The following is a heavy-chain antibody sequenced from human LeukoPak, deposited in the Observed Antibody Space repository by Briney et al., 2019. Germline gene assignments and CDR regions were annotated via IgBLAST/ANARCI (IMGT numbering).Heavy chain of an antibody. D-gene: IGHD4-17*01. CDR2: ISAYNGNT. V-gene: IGHV1-18*01. Sequence: ASAKVSCKASGYTFTSYGISWVRQAPGQGLEWMGWISAYNGNTDYAQKPQGRVTMTTDTSTSTAYMELRSLRSDDTAVYYCARVTQTDYDFDYWGQGTLVTVSS. CDR1: GYTFTSYG. CDR3: ARVTQTDYDFDY. J-gene: IGHJ4*02.